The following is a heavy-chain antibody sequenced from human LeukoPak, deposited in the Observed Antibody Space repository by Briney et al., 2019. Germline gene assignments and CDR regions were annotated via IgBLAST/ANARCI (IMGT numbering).Heavy chain of an antibody. D-gene: IGHD4-17*01. V-gene: IGHV3-23*01. Sequence: GGSLRLSCVAPGFTFSTYAMSWVRQAPGKGLEWVSIVNGGGINTYYVDSVKGRFTISTDNSKNTLYLQMNSLRDEDTPVYYGAKGHSDYGTGFGLWGKGTLVTVST. J-gene: IGHJ4*02. CDR3: AKGHSDYGTGFGL. CDR2: VNGGGINT. CDR1: GFTFSTYA.